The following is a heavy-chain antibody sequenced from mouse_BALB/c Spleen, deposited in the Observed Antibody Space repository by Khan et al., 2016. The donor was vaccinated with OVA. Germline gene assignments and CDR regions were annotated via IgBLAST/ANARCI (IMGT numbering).Heavy chain of an antibody. D-gene: IGHD2-10*01. CDR1: GLSLTNYG. Sequence: VQLKQSGPGLAAPSQSLSITCTISGLSLTNYGVHWIRQPPGKGLEWLVVIWSDGSTTYNSALQSRLTITKDKSQSQVFLKMNGLQTDDTAIYFCARQPYYHYNIMDYWGQGTSVTVSS. V-gene: IGHV2-6-1*01. J-gene: IGHJ4*01. CDR2: IWSDGST. CDR3: ARQPYYHYNIMDY.